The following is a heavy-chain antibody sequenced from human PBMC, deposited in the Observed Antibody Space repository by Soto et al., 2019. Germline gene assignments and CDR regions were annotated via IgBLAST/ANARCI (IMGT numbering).Heavy chain of an antibody. D-gene: IGHD2-2*01. CDR1: GFTFSSYA. CDR2: ISGSGVST. V-gene: IGHV3-23*01. CDR3: ANTREVLLRSSTSSAYYFDY. Sequence: GGSLRLSCAASGFTFSSYAMSWVRQAPGKGLEWVSAISGSGVSTYYADSVKGRFTISRDNSKNTLYLQMNSLRAEDTAVYYCANTREVLLRSSTSSAYYFDYWGQGTPVTVSS. J-gene: IGHJ4*02.